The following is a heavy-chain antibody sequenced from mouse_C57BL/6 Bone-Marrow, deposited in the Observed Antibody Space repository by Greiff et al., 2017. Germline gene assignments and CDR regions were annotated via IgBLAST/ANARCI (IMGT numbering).Heavy chain of an antibody. V-gene: IGHV1-82*01. J-gene: IGHJ2*01. CDR3: AAGWSPRDY. D-gene: IGHD1-2*01. Sequence: VQLQESGPELVKPGASVKISCKASGYAFSSSWMNWVKQRPGKGLEWIGRIYPGDGDTNYNGKFKGKATLTADKSSSTAYMQLSSLTSEDSAVYFCAAGWSPRDYWGQGTTLTVSS. CDR1: GYAFSSSW. CDR2: IYPGDGDT.